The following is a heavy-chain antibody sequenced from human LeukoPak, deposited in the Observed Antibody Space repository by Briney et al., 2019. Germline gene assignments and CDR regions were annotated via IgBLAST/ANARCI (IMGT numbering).Heavy chain of an antibody. J-gene: IGHJ3*01. CDR3: TTYSPMIRGATDAFDF. CDR2: IKSKTDGGTT. V-gene: IGHV3-15*01. Sequence: KPGGSLRLSCAASGFTFKNAWMSWVRQAPGKGLEWVGRIKSKTDGGTTDYAAPVKGRFTISKDESKTTLYLQMNSLKTEDTAVYYCTTYSPMIRGATDAFDFWGQGTMVTVSS. D-gene: IGHD3-10*01. CDR1: GFTFKNAW.